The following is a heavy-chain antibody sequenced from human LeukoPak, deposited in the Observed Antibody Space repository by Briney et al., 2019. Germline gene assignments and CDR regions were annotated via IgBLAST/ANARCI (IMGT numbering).Heavy chain of an antibody. CDR2: ISGSGGST. V-gene: IGHV3-23*01. CDR3: AKDNEGYCSGGSCYRDYYYGMDV. D-gene: IGHD2-15*01. Sequence: GGSLRLSCAASGFTFSSYAMSWVRQAPGKGLEWVSAISGSGGSTYYTDSVKGRFTISRDNSKNSLYLQMNSLRTEDTALYYCAKDNEGYCSGGSCYRDYYYGMDVWGQGTTVTVSS. J-gene: IGHJ6*02. CDR1: GFTFSSYA.